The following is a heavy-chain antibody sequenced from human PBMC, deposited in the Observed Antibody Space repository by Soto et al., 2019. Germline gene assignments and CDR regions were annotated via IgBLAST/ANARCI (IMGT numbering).Heavy chain of an antibody. J-gene: IGHJ5*02. D-gene: IGHD3-3*01. CDR1: GGAIGSHY. Sequence: TLSLTCTISGGAIGSHYWTWIRQPAGKGLEWIGRIYSSGSTQYNPSLQSRVTMSLDTSKNQFSLRLESVTAADTAVYYCARGQRFSDCFDPWGQGTLVTVSS. CDR3: ARGQRFSDCFDP. V-gene: IGHV4-4*07. CDR2: IYSSGST.